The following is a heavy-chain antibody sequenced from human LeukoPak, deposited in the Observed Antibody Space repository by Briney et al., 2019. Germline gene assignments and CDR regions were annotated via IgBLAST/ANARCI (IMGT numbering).Heavy chain of an antibody. CDR1: GGSISSYY. J-gene: IGHJ3*02. Sequence: PSETLSLTCTASGGSISSYYRSWIRQPPGKGLEWIGYIYYSGSTNYNPSLKNRVTISLDTSKNQFSLKLSSVTAADTAVYYCAGVITDQFDAFDIWGQGTMVTVSS. CDR3: AGVITDQFDAFDI. CDR2: IYYSGST. D-gene: IGHD1-14*01. V-gene: IGHV4-59*01.